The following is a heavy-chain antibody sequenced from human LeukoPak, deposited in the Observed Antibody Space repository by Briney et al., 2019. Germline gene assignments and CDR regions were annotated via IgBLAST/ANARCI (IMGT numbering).Heavy chain of an antibody. CDR3: ARLGVPAAMLDY. CDR2: INHSGST. V-gene: IGHV4-34*01. J-gene: IGHJ4*02. CDR1: GGSFSGYY. D-gene: IGHD2-2*01. Sequence: PSETLSLTCAVYGGSFSGYYWSWIRQPPGKGLEWIGEINHSGSTNYNPSLKSRVTISVDTSKNQFSLKLSSVTAADTAVYYCARLGVPAAMLDYWGQGTLVTVSS.